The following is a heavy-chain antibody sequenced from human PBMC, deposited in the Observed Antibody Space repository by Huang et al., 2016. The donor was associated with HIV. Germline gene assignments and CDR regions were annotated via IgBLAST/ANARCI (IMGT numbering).Heavy chain of an antibody. CDR3: ARDGAYQYDSRAYYRDF. CDR2: INPSGRS. D-gene: IGHD3-22*01. J-gene: IGHJ4*02. CDR1: DGSISSHF. Sequence: QVQLQESGPGLVKPSETLSLTCTVSDGSISSHFWSWIRQPPGKGLEWIATINPSGRSNYNPSREGRVTLSKDSSKEQLSLKLQSVTAADTAVYYCARDGAYQYDSRAYYRDFWGQGTLVTVSS. V-gene: IGHV4-59*11.